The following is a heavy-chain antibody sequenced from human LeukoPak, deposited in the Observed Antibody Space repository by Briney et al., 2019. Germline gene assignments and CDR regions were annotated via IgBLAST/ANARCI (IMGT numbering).Heavy chain of an antibody. D-gene: IGHD1-26*01. J-gene: IGHJ4*02. V-gene: IGHV4-61*01. CDR2: IYYSGST. CDR3: ARLGIVGATPVDY. CDR1: GGSVSSGSYY. Sequence: SETLSLTCTVSGGSVSSGSYYWSWIRQPPGKGLEWIGYIYYSGSTNYNPSLKSRVTISVDTSKNQFSLKLSSVTAADTAVYYCARLGIVGATPVDYWGQGTLVTVSS.